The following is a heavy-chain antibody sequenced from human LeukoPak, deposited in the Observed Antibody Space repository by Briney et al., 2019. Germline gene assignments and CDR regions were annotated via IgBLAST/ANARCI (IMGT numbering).Heavy chain of an antibody. CDR1: GGSISSSNW. Sequence: SETLSLTCAVSGGSISSSNWWSWVRQPPGKGLEWIGEIYHSGSTNYNPSLKSRVTISVDKSKNQFSLKLSSVTAADTAVYYCARGHMAAAGILWFDYWGQGTLVTVSS. D-gene: IGHD6-13*01. V-gene: IGHV4-4*02. CDR3: ARGHMAAAGILWFDY. J-gene: IGHJ4*02. CDR2: IYHSGST.